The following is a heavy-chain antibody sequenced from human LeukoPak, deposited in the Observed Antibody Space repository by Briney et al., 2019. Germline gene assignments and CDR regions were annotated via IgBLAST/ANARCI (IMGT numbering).Heavy chain of an antibody. CDR1: GFTFSSYW. V-gene: IGHV3-7*03. J-gene: IGHJ4*02. D-gene: IGHD5-24*01. CDR2: IKQDGSEK. Sequence: GGSLRLSCAASGFTFSSYWMSWVRQAPGKGLEWVAIIKQDGSEKYYVDSVKGRFTISRDNAEKSLYLQMNSLRAEDTAVYYCTRGDRDGYNYRFDYWGQGTLVTVSS. CDR3: TRGDRDGYNYRFDY.